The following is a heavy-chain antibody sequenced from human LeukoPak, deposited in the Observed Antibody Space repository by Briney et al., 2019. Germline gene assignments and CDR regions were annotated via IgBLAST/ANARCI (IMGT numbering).Heavy chain of an antibody. Sequence: PGGPLRLSCAASGFTFSSYSMNWVRQAPGKGLEWVSYISSSSSTIYYADSVKGRFTISRDNAKNSLYLQMNSLRAEDTAVYYCARGLFFAAAGMDYWGQGTLVTVSS. CDR3: ARGLFFAAAGMDY. CDR1: GFTFSSYS. V-gene: IGHV3-48*01. CDR2: ISSSSSTI. J-gene: IGHJ4*02. D-gene: IGHD6-13*01.